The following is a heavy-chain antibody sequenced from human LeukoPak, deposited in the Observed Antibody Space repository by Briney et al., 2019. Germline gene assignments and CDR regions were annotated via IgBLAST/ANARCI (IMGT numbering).Heavy chain of an antibody. D-gene: IGHD2-21*02. J-gene: IGHJ1*01. CDR2: INHSGST. CDR3: ARESYRVVTASAEYFQH. V-gene: IGHV4-34*01. CDR1: GGSFSGYY. Sequence: SETLSLTCAVYGGSFSGYYWSWIRQPPGKGLEWIGEINHSGSTNYNPSLKSRVTISVDTSKNQFSLKLSSVTAADTAVYYCARESYRVVTASAEYFQHWGQGTLVTVSS.